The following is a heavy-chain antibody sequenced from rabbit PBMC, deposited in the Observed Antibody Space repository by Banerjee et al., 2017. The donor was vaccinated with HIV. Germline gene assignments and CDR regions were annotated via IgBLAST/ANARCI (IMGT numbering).Heavy chain of an antibody. V-gene: IGHV1S45*01. CDR3: ARGWITMTMNL. Sequence: QEQLEESGGDLVKPEGSLTLTCTASGFSFSNKYVMCWVRQAPGKGLEWIACINTNSGNAVYATWAKGRFTISKTSSTTVTLQMTSLTAADTATYFCARGWITMTMNLWGPGTLVTVS. D-gene: IGHD2-1*01. J-gene: IGHJ4*01. CDR1: GFSFSNKYV. CDR2: INTNSGNA.